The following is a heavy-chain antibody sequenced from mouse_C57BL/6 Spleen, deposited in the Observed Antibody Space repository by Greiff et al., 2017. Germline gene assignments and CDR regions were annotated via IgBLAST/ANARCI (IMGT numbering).Heavy chain of an antibody. CDR3: AEYGKYYGSGYCYFDD. CDR1: GFSLTSYG. CDR2: IWSGGST. V-gene: IGHV2-4*01. D-gene: IGHD1-1*01. J-gene: IGHJ1*03. Sequence: VQLVESGPGLVQPSQSLSITCTVSGFSLTSYGVHWVRQPPGKGLEWLGVIWSGGSTAYNAAFISRLSISTDNSKSQVFFKINSLQADDTAMYYCAEYGKYYGSGYCYFDDWGTGTTVTVSS.